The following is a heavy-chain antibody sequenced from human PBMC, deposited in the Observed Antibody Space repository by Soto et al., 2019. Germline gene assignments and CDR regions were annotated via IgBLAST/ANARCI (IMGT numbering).Heavy chain of an antibody. CDR3: ARGITRVASRFDP. D-gene: IGHD5-12*01. V-gene: IGHV4-31*03. CDR1: GGSISSGGYY. J-gene: IGHJ5*02. Sequence: QVQLQESGPGLVKPSQTLSLTCTVSGGSISSGGYYWSWIRQYPGKGLEWIGYIYYSGSTYYNPSLKSRVTISVDTSKNQFSLKLSSVTAADTAVYYCARGITRVASRFDPWGQGTLVTVSS. CDR2: IYYSGST.